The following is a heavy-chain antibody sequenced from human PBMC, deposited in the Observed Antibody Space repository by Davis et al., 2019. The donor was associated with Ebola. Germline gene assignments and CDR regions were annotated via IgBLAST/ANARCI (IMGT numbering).Heavy chain of an antibody. CDR3: ARRDDFWSGYYY. CDR1: GGSISSSNW. D-gene: IGHD3-3*01. J-gene: IGHJ4*02. V-gene: IGHV4-4*02. Sequence: SETLSLTCTVSGGSISSSNWWSWVRQPPGKGLEWIGEIYHSGSTNYNPSLKSRVTISVDKSKNQFSLKLSSVTAADTAVYYCARRDDFWSGYYYWGQGTLVTVSS. CDR2: IYHSGST.